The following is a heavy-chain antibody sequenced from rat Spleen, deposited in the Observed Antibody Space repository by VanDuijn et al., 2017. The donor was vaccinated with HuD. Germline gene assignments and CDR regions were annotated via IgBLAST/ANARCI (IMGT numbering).Heavy chain of an antibody. Sequence: EVLLRESGPGLVKPSQSLSLACSVTFYSVTSSYRWNWIRKFPGNKLEWMGYINRAGSTNYNPSLQSRISITRDTSKSQFFLQVNSVITEDTATYYCARSGYNSERGYFDYWGQGVMVTVSS. J-gene: IGHJ2*01. CDR1: FYSVTSSYR. CDR2: INRAGST. D-gene: IGHD4-3*01. CDR3: ARSGYNSERGYFDY. V-gene: IGHV3-3*01.